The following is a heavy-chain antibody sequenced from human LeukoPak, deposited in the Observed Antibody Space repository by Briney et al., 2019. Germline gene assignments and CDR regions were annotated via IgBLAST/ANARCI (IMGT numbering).Heavy chain of an antibody. CDR1: GFTFSSYA. J-gene: IGHJ4*02. Sequence: GGSLRLSCAASGFTFSSYAMSWVRQAPGKGREWVSAISSSSSTIYHADSVKGRFTISRDNAKNSLYLQMNSLRAEDTAVYYCAREDADYVWGYWGQGTLVTVSS. D-gene: IGHD3-16*01. CDR3: AREDADYVWGY. CDR2: ISSSSSTI. V-gene: IGHV3-48*01.